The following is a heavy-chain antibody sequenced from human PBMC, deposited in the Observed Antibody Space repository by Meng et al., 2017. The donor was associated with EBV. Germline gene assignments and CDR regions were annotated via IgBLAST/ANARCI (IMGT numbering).Heavy chain of an antibody. CDR2: LIPMSDAP. CDR3: ASESGRGFTPDY. J-gene: IGHJ4*02. Sequence: QGQVVPSGAEGKKPWSSVKVSCKTSGGTFRSDAVSWVRQAPGQGLEWMGGLIPMSDAPHYAQKFQGRVTMTADESTNTHYMDLSGLRFEDTAVYYCASESGRGFTPDYWGQGTLVTVSS. D-gene: IGHD3-10*01. V-gene: IGHV1-69*01. CDR1: GGTFRSDA.